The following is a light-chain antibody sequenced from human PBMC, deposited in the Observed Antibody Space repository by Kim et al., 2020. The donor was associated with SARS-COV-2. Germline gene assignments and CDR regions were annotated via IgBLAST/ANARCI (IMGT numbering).Light chain of an antibody. J-gene: IGKJ4*01. CDR3: QQYNSYPLT. Sequence: AAVGDRVTITCRASQSISSWLAWYLQKPGKAPKLLIYKASSLESGVPSRFSGSGSGTEFTLTISSLQPDDFATYFCQQYNSYPLTFGGGTKVDIK. V-gene: IGKV1-5*03. CDR2: KAS. CDR1: QSISSW.